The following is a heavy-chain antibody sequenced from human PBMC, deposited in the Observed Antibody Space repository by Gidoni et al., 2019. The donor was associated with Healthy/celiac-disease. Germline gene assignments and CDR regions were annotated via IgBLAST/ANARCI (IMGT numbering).Heavy chain of an antibody. CDR2: ISGRGGDT. V-gene: IGHV3-23*01. CDR3: ANPGRNDYGDYGAPFDY. J-gene: IGHJ4*02. Sequence: EVQLLETGGGLVQPGGSLRLSCAASGFTFISYAMRWVRQAPGKGLEWVSSISGRGGDTYYADSMKGRFTISRDNSKNTLYLQMNSLRAEDTAVYYCANPGRNDYGDYGAPFDYWGQGTLVTVSS. D-gene: IGHD4-17*01. CDR1: GFTFISYA.